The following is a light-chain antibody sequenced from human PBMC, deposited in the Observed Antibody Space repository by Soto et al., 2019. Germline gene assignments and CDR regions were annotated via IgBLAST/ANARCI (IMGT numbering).Light chain of an antibody. CDR1: QSVSSK. J-gene: IGKJ1*01. CDR2: DAS. V-gene: IGKV3-15*01. Sequence: EIVMTQSPATLSVSPGEGATLSCRASQSVSSKLAWYQQKPGQAPRLLIYDASTRATGIPARFSGSGSGTDFTLTITSLEPEDFAFYYCHQRQRWPRTFGQGTKVDIK. CDR3: HQRQRWPRT.